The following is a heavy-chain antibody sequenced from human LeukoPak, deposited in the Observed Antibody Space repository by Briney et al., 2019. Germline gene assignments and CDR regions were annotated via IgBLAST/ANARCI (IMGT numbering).Heavy chain of an antibody. Sequence: GESLRISCKGSGSSFTSYWIGWVRQMPGKGLEWMGIIYPGDSDTRYSPSLEGQVTISADKSISTAYLQWSSLKASDTAMYYCAREGHDYSNSRFDYWGQGTLVSVSS. J-gene: IGHJ4*02. CDR1: GSSFTSYW. D-gene: IGHD4-11*01. CDR3: AREGHDYSNSRFDY. CDR2: IYPGDSDT. V-gene: IGHV5-51*01.